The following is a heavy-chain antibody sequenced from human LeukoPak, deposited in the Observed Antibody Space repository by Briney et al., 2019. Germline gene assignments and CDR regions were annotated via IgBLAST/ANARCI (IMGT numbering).Heavy chain of an antibody. V-gene: IGHV4-59*01. CDR2: IYCSGST. D-gene: IGHD5-18*01. J-gene: IGHJ4*02. CDR3: ARVGYSYGWDFDY. Sequence: PSETLSLTCTVSGGSISSYYWSWIRQPPGKGLEWIGYIYCSGSTNYSPSLKSRVTISVDTSKNQFSLKLSSVTAADTAVYYCARVGYSYGWDFDYWGQGTLVTVSS. CDR1: GGSISSYY.